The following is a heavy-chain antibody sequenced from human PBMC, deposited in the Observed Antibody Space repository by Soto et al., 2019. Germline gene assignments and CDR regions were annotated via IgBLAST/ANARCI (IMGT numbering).Heavy chain of an antibody. Sequence: QVQLVQSGAEVKKPGSSVKVSCKASGGTFSSYAISWVRQAPGQGLEWMGGFIPMFNRPHSARKFQGRVTITADESASPAYMDLSGLRSEDKAVYYCARGQFHHVSNYYYALDVWGQGTTVTVSS. CDR2: FIPMFNRP. V-gene: IGHV1-69*01. J-gene: IGHJ6*02. CDR3: ARGQFHHVSNYYYALDV. CDR1: GGTFSSYA.